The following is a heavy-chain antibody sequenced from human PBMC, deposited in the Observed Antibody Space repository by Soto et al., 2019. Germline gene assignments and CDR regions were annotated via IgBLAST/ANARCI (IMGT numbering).Heavy chain of an antibody. CDR3: ARNDYSDSSGYYHHYYGMAV. CDR1: GGSISTYY. Sequence: PSATLSLTCTVSGGSISTYYWSWIRQPPGKGLDWIGYVSYTGRTNYNPSLKSRVAISVDMSNNQFSLRLIPVTAADTAVYYCARNDYSDSSGYYHHYYGMAVWGQGTTVTVSS. J-gene: IGHJ6*02. V-gene: IGHV4-59*01. CDR2: VSYTGRT. D-gene: IGHD3-22*01.